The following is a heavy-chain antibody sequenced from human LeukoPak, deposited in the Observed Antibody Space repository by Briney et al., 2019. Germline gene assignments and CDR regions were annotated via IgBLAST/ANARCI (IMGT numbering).Heavy chain of an antibody. CDR2: ISGSGGST. CDR1: GFTFSSYA. Sequence: GGSLRLSCAASGFTFSSYAMSWVRQAPGKGLEWVSAISGSGGSTYYADSVKGRFTISRDNSKNTLYLQMNGLRAEDTAVYYCAKAEVRGVIPYYFDYWGQGTLVTVSS. D-gene: IGHD3-10*01. V-gene: IGHV3-23*01. CDR3: AKAEVRGVIPYYFDY. J-gene: IGHJ4*02.